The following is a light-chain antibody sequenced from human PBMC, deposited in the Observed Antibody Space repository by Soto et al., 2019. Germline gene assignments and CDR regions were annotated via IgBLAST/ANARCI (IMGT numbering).Light chain of an antibody. V-gene: IGKV3-20*01. CDR1: QSISSSY. J-gene: IGKJ2*01. CDR3: QQYGSTPYT. Sequence: EIVLTQSPGTLSLSPGERATLSCRASQSISSSYLGWYKQKPGQAPRLLIYAASNRATGIPDRFSGSGSATDFTLTTSRLETEDYAVDYCQQYGSTPYTFGQGTKLEIK. CDR2: AAS.